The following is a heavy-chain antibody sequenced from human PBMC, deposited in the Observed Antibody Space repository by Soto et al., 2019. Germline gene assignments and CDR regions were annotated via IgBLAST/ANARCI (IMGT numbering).Heavy chain of an antibody. CDR3: AKAYSGPFDI. CDR2: ISYDGSKK. CDR1: VFTFSSYD. Sequence: WGALGLSCAASVFTFSSYDIHWVRQAPGKGLEWVAVISYDGSKKYYADSVKGQFTISRDNSKNTLYLQMNSLRAEDTAVYYCAKAYSGPFDIWGQGTMVTVSS. J-gene: IGHJ3*02. D-gene: IGHD1-26*01. V-gene: IGHV3-30*18.